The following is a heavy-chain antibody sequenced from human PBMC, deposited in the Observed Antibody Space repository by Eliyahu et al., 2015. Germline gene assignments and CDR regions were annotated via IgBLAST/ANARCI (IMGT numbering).Heavy chain of an antibody. Sequence: QVQLQQWGAGLLKPSETXSLXXAXYSGPXSPYYWSXIRQSPGKGLEWIGEINQKGDTNYNPSFKSRVSISVDTSKKQFSLRLSSVTAADTAVYYCARAGAADYWGQGTLVSVSS. V-gene: IGHV4-34*01. CDR3: ARAGAADY. CDR1: SGPXSPYY. J-gene: IGHJ4*02. D-gene: IGHD1-26*01. CDR2: INQKGDT.